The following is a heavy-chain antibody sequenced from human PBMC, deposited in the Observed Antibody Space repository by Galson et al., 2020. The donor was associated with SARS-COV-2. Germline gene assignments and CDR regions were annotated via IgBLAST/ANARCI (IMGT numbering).Heavy chain of an antibody. D-gene: IGHD6-19*01. J-gene: IGHJ3*02. Sequence: SQTLSLTCAISGDSVSSDSASWNWIRQSPSRGLEWLGRTYYRPRWKNDYAVSVVGRITIDPDTSKNQISLHLNSVTPEDTAVYYCARDVAAVADAFDIWGQGTLVTVSS. CDR2: TYYRPRWKN. CDR1: GDSVSSDSAS. CDR3: ARDVAAVADAFDI. V-gene: IGHV6-1*01.